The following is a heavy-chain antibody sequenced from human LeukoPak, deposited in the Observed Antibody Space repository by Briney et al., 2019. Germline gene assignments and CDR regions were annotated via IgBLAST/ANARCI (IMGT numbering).Heavy chain of an antibody. CDR1: GGSIIGHW. V-gene: IGHV4-59*08. D-gene: IGHD2/OR15-2a*01. CDR3: ARRNTADASIDF. J-gene: IGHJ4*02. Sequence: SETLSLTCTVSGGSIIGHWWSWIRQPPGKGLEWIGDIFYSGGSTNYNPSLKSRLTMSLDTSKNQFSPKLTSVTAADTAMYYCARRNTADASIDFWGQGTLDTASS. CDR2: IFYSGGST.